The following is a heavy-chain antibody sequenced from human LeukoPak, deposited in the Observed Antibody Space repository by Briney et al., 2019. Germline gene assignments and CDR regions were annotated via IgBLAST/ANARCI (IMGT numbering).Heavy chain of an antibody. CDR2: ISGSGGST. D-gene: IGHD5-24*01. J-gene: IGHJ4*02. V-gene: IGHV3-23*01. CDR1: GFTFSSYA. Sequence: TGGSLRLSCAASGFTFSSYAMSWVRQAPGKGLEWVSAISGSGGSTYYADSVKGRFTISRDNSKNTLYLQMNSLRAEDTAVYYCARDRVEMATISYFDYWGQGTLVTVSS. CDR3: ARDRVEMATISYFDY.